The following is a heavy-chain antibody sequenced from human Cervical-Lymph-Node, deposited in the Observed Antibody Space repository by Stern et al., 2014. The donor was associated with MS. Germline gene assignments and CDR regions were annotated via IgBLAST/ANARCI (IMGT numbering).Heavy chain of an antibody. CDR1: GFTFSGYA. V-gene: IGHV3-64*01. J-gene: IGHJ4*02. Sequence: EVQLVESGGGLVQPGGSLRLSCAASGFTFSGYAMHWVRQAPGKGLEYVSAISNNGGSTDYANSVKGRFTISRDNSKNTLYLQMGSLRAEDMAVYYCARGRRIDYWGQGTLVTVSS. CDR2: ISNNGGST. CDR3: ARGRRIDY.